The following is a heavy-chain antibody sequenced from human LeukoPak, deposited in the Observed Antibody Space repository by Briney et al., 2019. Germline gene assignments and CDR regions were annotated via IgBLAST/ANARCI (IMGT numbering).Heavy chain of an antibody. CDR1: GFTLSRYI. CDR2: ISNDSRYI. J-gene: IGHJ3*02. CDR3: AKAITMIARKADAFDI. V-gene: IGHV3-21*01. D-gene: IGHD3-22*01. Sequence: GGSLRLSCIASGFTLSRYIMNWVRQAPGKGLEWVASISNDSRYIYYSDSVKGRFTISRDNSKNTLYLQMNSLRAEDTAVYYCAKAITMIARKADAFDIWGQGTMVTVSS.